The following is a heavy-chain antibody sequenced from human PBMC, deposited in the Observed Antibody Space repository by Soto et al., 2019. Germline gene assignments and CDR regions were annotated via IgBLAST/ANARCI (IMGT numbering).Heavy chain of an antibody. Sequence: QVQLQESGPGLVKPSQTLSLTCTVSGGSISSGGYYWSWIRQHPGKGLEWIGYIYYSGSTYYNPSLKSRVXXSXDXXKNQFSLKLSSVTAADTAVYYCARDRETARYGMDVWGQGTTVTVSS. J-gene: IGHJ6*02. CDR2: IYYSGST. CDR3: ARDRETARYGMDV. CDR1: GGSISSGGYY. V-gene: IGHV4-31*03.